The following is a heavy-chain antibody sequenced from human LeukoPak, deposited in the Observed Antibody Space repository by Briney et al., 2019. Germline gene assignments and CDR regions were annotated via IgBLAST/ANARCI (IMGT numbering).Heavy chain of an antibody. CDR2: IYYSGST. D-gene: IGHD6-13*01. CDR3: ARDVVGIAAAGQNSNFDY. CDR1: GGSISSSSYY. Sequence: SETLSLTRTVSGGSISSSSYYWGWIRQPPGKGLEWIGSIYYSGSTYYNPSLKSRVTISVDTSKNQFSLKLSSVTAADTAVYYCARDVVGIAAAGQNSNFDYWGQGTLVTVSS. J-gene: IGHJ4*02. V-gene: IGHV4-39*07.